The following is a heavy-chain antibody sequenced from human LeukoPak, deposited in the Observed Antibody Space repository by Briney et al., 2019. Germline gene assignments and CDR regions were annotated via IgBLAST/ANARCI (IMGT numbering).Heavy chain of an antibody. CDR1: GWTFNNAW. J-gene: IGHJ6*04. V-gene: IGHV3-15*01. Sequence: GGSLRLSCAASGWTFNNAWMSWVRQTPGKGLEWVGRVKSIPDGGTIDYAAPVKGRFTISRDDSKNTLYLQMNSLKTEDTALYYCVTDHPMIPDYGMDVWGKGTTVTVSS. D-gene: IGHD3-16*01. CDR2: VKSIPDGGTI. CDR3: VTDHPMIPDYGMDV.